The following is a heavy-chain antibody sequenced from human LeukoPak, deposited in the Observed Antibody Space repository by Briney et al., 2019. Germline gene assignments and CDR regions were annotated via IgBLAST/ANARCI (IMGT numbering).Heavy chain of an antibody. CDR3: ARAMSYSSSWYAYYYYYMDV. J-gene: IGHJ6*03. CDR2: IKQDGSEK. CDR1: GFTFSSYW. V-gene: IGHV3-7*01. Sequence: GGSLRLSCAASGFTFSSYWMSWVRQAPGKGLEWVANIKQDGSEKYYVDSVKGRFTISRDNAKNSLYLQMNSLRAEDTAVYYCARAMSYSSSWYAYYYYYMDVWGKGTTVTVSS. D-gene: IGHD6-13*01.